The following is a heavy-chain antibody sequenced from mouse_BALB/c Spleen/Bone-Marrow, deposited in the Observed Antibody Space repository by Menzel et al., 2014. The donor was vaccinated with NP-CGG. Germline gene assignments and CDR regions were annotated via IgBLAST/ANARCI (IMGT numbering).Heavy chain of an antibody. D-gene: IGHD3-1*01. Sequence: EVQVEESGGGLVQPGGSLKLSCAASGFTFSSYTMSWVRQTPEKRLEWVAYISNGGGSTSYPDTVKGRFTISRDNAKNTLYLQMSSLKSEDTAMYYCSRHVGNPYAMDYWGQGTSVTVSS. CDR3: SRHVGNPYAMDY. V-gene: IGHV5-12-2*01. CDR2: ISNGGGST. J-gene: IGHJ4*01. CDR1: GFTFSSYT.